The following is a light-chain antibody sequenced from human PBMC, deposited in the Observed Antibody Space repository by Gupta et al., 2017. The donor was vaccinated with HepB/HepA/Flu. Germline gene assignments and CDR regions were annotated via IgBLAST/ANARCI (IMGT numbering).Light chain of an antibody. V-gene: IGKV3-11*01. CDR3: QQRNDWPVT. CDR2: DAY. CDR1: QDVSGF. Sequence: EIVLTQSPATLSLSPGERATLPCRASQDVSGFLAWYQQRPGQAPRLLIYDAYKRASGIPGRFSGSGSGTDFSLTIDSLGPEDFAVYYCQQRNDWPVTFGPGTRVDIK. J-gene: IGKJ3*01.